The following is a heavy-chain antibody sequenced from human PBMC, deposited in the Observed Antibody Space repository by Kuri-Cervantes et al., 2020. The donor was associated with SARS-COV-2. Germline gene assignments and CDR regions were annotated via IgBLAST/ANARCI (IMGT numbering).Heavy chain of an antibody. CDR2: IIPIFGTA. D-gene: IGHD5-18*01. Sequence: SVKVSCKASGGTFSSYAISWVRQAPGQGLEWMGGIIPIFGTANYAQKFQGRVTITTDESTSTAYMELSSPRSEDTAVYYCARVRGYSYGYRGDYYTDVWGKGTTVTVSS. CDR3: ARVRGYSYGYRGDYYTDV. J-gene: IGHJ6*03. V-gene: IGHV1-69*05. CDR1: GGTFSSYA.